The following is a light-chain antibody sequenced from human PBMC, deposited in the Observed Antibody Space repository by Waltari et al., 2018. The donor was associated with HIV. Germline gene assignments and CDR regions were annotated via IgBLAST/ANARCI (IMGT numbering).Light chain of an antibody. J-gene: IGKJ3*01. CDR3: QQTYSTHLFT. CDR2: SAS. CDR1: QNIRDY. V-gene: IGKV1-39*01. Sequence: DIQMTQSPSPLSASVGDRITITYRASQNIRDYVNSYQQTPGNAPKPLVYSASSLQSGVPSRFSGSGSGTDFTLTISNLQPEDFGIYYCQQTYSTHLFTFGPGTEVDMK.